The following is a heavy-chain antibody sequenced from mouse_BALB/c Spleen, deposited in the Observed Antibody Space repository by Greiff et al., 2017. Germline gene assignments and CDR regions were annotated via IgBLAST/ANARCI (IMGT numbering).Heavy chain of an antibody. J-gene: IGHJ4*01. D-gene: IGHD2-10*02. Sequence: QVQLLQSGAELAKPGASVKMSCKASGYTFTSYWMHWVKQRPGQGLEWIGYINPSTGYTEYNQKFKDKATLTADKSSSTAYMQLSSLTSEDSAVYYCARRYGNYAMDYWGQGTSVTVSS. CDR3: ARRYGNYAMDY. CDR2: INPSTGYT. CDR1: GYTFTSYW. V-gene: IGHV1-7*01.